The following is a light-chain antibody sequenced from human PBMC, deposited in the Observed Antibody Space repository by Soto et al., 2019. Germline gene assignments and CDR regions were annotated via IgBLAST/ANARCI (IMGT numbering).Light chain of an antibody. CDR1: SSDVGGYNY. J-gene: IGLJ1*01. CDR2: DVS. Sequence: QSALTQPRSASGSPGQSITISCTGTSSDVGGYNYVSWYQQHPAKAPKLIIFDVSKRPSGVPNRFSGSKSGNTASLTISGLQAEDEADYYCVSFAGGTYVFGTGTKVTVL. CDR3: VSFAGGTYV. V-gene: IGLV2-11*01.